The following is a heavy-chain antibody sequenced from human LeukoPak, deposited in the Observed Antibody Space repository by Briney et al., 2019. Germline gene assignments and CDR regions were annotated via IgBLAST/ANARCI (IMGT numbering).Heavy chain of an antibody. CDR3: AREPHSYYDFWSGFTNRGAYFDY. V-gene: IGHV3-33*01. Sequence: PRGSPRLSCAASGFTFSSYGMHWVRQAPGKGLEWVAVIWYDGSNKYYADSVKGRFTISRDNSKNTLYLQMNSLRAEDTAVYYCAREPHSYYDFWSGFTNRGAYFDYWGQATLVTVSS. CDR1: GFTFSSYG. D-gene: IGHD3-3*01. J-gene: IGHJ4*02. CDR2: IWYDGSNK.